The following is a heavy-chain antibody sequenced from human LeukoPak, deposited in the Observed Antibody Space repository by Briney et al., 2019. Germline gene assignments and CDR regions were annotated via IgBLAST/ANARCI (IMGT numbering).Heavy chain of an antibody. CDR2: IRYDGSQK. CDR1: GFTFSSYG. Sequence: GGSLRLSCGASGFTFSSYGMHWVRQAPGKGLEWVAFIRYDGSQKYYADSVKGRFTISRDNSKNTLHLQMNSLRAEDTAVYYCAKGLAYSFDYWGQGTLVTVSS. V-gene: IGHV3-30*02. D-gene: IGHD3/OR15-3a*01. J-gene: IGHJ4*02. CDR3: AKGLAYSFDY.